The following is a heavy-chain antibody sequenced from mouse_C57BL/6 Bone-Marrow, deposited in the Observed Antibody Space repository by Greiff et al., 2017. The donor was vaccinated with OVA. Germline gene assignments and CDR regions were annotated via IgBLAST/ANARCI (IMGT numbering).Heavy chain of an antibody. CDR2: NNGGT. J-gene: IGHJ4*01. Sequence: NNGGTSYNQKFKGKATLTVDKSSSTAYMELRSLTSEDSAVYYCARYDGYPYYAMDYWGQGTSVTVSS. V-gene: IGHV1-26*01. D-gene: IGHD2-3*01. CDR3: ARYDGYPYYAMDY.